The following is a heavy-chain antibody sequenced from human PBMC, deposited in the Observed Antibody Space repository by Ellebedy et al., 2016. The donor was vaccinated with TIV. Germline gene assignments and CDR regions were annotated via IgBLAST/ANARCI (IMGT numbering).Heavy chain of an antibody. J-gene: IGHJ6*02. CDR2: IYTRGST. CDR3: AKEGGYYRDSSAYGMDV. D-gene: IGHD3-22*01. Sequence: MPSETLSLTCIVSGGSINNYYWSWIRQPAGKGLEWIGRIYTRGSTDYNPSLKSRVTMSVDTSKNQFSLKLSSVTAADTAVYYCAKEGGYYRDSSAYGMDVWGQGTTVTVSS. V-gene: IGHV4-4*07. CDR1: GGSINNYY.